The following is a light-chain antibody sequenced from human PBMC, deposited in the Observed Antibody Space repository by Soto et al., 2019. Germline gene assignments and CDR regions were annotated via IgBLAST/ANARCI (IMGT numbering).Light chain of an antibody. CDR1: RSVSSY. CDR3: QQRSNWPPT. J-gene: IGKJ1*01. V-gene: IGKV3-11*01. CDR2: DAS. Sequence: IVMTQSPATLSVAPGEIATLSCSASRSVSSYLAWYQQKPGQAPRLLIYDASNRATGIPARFSGSGSGTDFTLTISSLEPEDFAVYYCQQRSNWPPTFGQGTKVDIK.